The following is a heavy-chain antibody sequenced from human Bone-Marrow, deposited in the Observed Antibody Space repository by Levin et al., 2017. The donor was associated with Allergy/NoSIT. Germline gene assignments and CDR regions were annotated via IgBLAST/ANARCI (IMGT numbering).Heavy chain of an antibody. D-gene: IGHD2-15*01. V-gene: IGHV1-3*01. Sequence: ASVKVSCKASGYTFTSYAMHWVRQAPGQRLEWMGWINAGNGNTKYSQKFQGRVTITRDTSASTAYMELSSLRSEDTAVYYCARVQDCSGGSCYSVYYFDYWGQGTLVTVSS. CDR1: GYTFTSYA. J-gene: IGHJ4*02. CDR2: INAGNGNT. CDR3: ARVQDCSGGSCYSVYYFDY.